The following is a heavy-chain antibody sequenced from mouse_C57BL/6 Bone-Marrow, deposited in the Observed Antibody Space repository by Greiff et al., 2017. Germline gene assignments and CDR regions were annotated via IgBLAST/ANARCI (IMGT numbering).Heavy chain of an antibody. CDR2: IDPSDSYT. CDR3: ARRNDYDKKGYYFDY. Sequence: VKLQQPGAELVKPGASVKLSCKASGYTFTSYWMQWVKQRPGQGLEWIGEIDPSDSYTNYNQKFKGKATLTVDTSSSTAYMQLSSLTSEDSAVYYCARRNDYDKKGYYFDYWGQGTTLTVSS. D-gene: IGHD2-4*01. J-gene: IGHJ2*01. V-gene: IGHV1-50*01. CDR1: GYTFTSYW.